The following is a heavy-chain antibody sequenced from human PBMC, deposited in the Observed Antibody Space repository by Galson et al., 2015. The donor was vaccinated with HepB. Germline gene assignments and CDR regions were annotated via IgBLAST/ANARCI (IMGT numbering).Heavy chain of an antibody. V-gene: IGHV1-18*04. CDR3: ARVGTYYDILTGYYNERYFDY. CDR2: ISAYNGNT. CDR1: GYTFTSYG. D-gene: IGHD3-9*01. J-gene: IGHJ4*02. Sequence: SVKVSCKASGYTFTSYGISWVRQAPGQGLEWMGWISAYNGNTNYAQKLQGRVTMTTDTSTSTAYMELRSLRSDDTAVYYCARVGTYYDILTGYYNERYFDYWGQGTLVTVSS.